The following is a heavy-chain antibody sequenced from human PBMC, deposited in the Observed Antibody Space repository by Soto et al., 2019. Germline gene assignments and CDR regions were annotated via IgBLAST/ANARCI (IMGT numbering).Heavy chain of an antibody. Sequence: GGSLRLSCAASGFTFSSYAMSWVRQAPGKGLEWVSAISGSGGSTYYADSVKGRFTISRDNSKNSLYLQMNSLRAEDTAVYYCARVSTIFGVVINFDYWGQGTLVTVSS. D-gene: IGHD3-3*01. J-gene: IGHJ4*02. CDR3: ARVSTIFGVVINFDY. CDR2: ISGSGGST. CDR1: GFTFSSYA. V-gene: IGHV3-23*01.